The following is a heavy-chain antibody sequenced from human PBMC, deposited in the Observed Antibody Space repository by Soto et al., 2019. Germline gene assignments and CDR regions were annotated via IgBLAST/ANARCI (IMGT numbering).Heavy chain of an antibody. CDR3: ASQQDTYYYGSGSYFFDY. V-gene: IGHV4-39*01. D-gene: IGHD3-10*01. Sequence: SETLSLTCTVSGGSISSSSYYWGWIRQPPGKGLEWIGSIYYSGSTYYNPSLKSRVTISVDTSKNQFSLKLSSVTAADTAVYYCASQQDTYYYGSGSYFFDYWGQGTLVTVSS. J-gene: IGHJ4*02. CDR2: IYYSGST. CDR1: GGSISSSSYY.